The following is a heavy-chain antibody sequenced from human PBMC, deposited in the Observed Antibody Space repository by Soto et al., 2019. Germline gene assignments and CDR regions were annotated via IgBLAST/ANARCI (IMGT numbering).Heavy chain of an antibody. J-gene: IGHJ4*02. Sequence: QVQLVQSGAEVKKPGSSVKVSCKASGGTFSSYAISWVRQAPGQGLEWMGGIIPIVGTANYARKFQGRVTIAADESTSTVYMELRSLRSEDTAVYYCARGRIASRRSYFDYWGQGTLVTVSS. CDR3: ARGRIASRRSYFDY. D-gene: IGHD6-6*01. CDR2: IIPIVGTA. CDR1: GGTFSSYA. V-gene: IGHV1-69*12.